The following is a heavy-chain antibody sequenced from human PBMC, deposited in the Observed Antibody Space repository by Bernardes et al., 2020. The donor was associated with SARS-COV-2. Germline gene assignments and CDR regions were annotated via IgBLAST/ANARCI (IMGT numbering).Heavy chain of an antibody. CDR1: GGSISSGDYY. CDR2: IYYSGTT. CDR3: AREYCSSTSCPGAFDI. Sequence: SETLSLTCTVSGGSISSGDYYWSWIRQHPGKGLEWIGYIYYSGTTYYNPSLKSRVTISVDTSKNQFSLKLSSVTAADTAVYYCAREYCSSTSCPGAFDIWGQGTMVTVSS. V-gene: IGHV4-31*03. D-gene: IGHD2-2*01. J-gene: IGHJ3*02.